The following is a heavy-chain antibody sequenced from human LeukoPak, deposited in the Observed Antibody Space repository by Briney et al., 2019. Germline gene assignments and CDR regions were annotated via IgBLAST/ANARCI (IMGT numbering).Heavy chain of an antibody. V-gene: IGHV4-38-2*02. J-gene: IGHJ4*02. CDR1: FYSISSGYY. CDR3: ARMITFGGVIVN. D-gene: IGHD3-16*02. Sequence: SETLSLTCTVSFYSISSGYYWGWIRQPPGKGLEWIGEINHSGSTNYNPSLKSRVTVSVDSSKNQFSLKLSSVTAADTAVYYCARMITFGGVIVNWGQGTLVTVSS. CDR2: INHSGST.